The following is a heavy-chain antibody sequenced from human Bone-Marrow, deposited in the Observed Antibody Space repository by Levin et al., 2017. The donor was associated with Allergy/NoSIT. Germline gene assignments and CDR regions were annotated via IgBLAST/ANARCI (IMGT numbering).Heavy chain of an antibody. J-gene: IGHJ5*02. CDR3: TKTQRVAMVRGVKDNWFDP. D-gene: IGHD3-10*01. V-gene: IGHV3-23*01. CDR2: ISGSGTST. CDR1: GLSFNSYA. Sequence: PGGSLRLSCVASGLSFNSYAMSWVRQAPGKGLEWVSGISGSGTSTYYADSVKGRFTISRDNSKNTLDLQMNSLRAEDTAVYYCTKTQRVAMVRGVKDNWFDPWGQGTLVTVSS.